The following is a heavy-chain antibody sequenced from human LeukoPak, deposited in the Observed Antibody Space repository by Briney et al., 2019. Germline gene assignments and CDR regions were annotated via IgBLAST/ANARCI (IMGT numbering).Heavy chain of an antibody. D-gene: IGHD5-18*01. CDR1: GFTFSSYS. CDR3: ASGYSYGYDALDL. V-gene: IGHV3-21*01. CDR2: ISSSSSYI. Sequence: PGGSLRLSCAASGFTFSSYSINWVRQAPGKGLEWVSSISSSSSYIYYADSVKGRFTISRDNAKNSLYLQMTSLRPEDTAVYYCASGYSYGYDALDLWGQGTIVNVSS. J-gene: IGHJ3*01.